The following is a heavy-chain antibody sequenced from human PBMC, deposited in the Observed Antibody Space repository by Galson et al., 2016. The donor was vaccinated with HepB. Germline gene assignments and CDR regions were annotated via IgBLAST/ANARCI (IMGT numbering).Heavy chain of an antibody. D-gene: IGHD3-9*01. Sequence: SETLSLTCTVSGGSISGYYWSWIRQPPGKGLEWMGYIHYTGSANYNPSLQSRVTSSVDTSKDQLSLKLSSVTAADTAVYYCARVYYDTSTNQRYDLFDLWGQGTMVTVSS. CDR2: IHYTGSA. CDR3: ARVYYDTSTNQRYDLFDL. J-gene: IGHJ3*01. CDR1: GGSISGYY. V-gene: IGHV4-59*01.